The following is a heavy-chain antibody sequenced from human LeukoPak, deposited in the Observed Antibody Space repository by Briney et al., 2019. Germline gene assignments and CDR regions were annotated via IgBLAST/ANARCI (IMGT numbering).Heavy chain of an antibody. CDR1: GGSISSYY. Sequence: SETLSLTCTVSGGSISSYYRSWIRQSPGKGLEWIGYVYYDGSTKYNPSLTGRLTISIETSKNQFSLRLSSVSAADTAVYYCARLLRYSGLQHWGQGTLVTVSS. V-gene: IGHV4-59*01. D-gene: IGHD2-15*01. J-gene: IGHJ1*01. CDR3: ARLLRYSGLQH. CDR2: VYYDGST.